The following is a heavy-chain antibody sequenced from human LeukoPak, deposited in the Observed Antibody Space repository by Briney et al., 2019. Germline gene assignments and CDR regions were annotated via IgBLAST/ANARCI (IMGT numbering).Heavy chain of an antibody. CDR3: ARVTYVRPYQLDY. CDR1: GYTFANYG. V-gene: IGHV1-18*01. Sequence: ASVKVSCKASGYTFANYGINWVRQAPGQGLEWIGWISLENGNAGYAQRGQGRVTLTTDTSTSTAYMELRSRRSDDTAVYYCARVTYVRPYQLDYWGQGTLVSISS. J-gene: IGHJ4*02. D-gene: IGHD2-2*01. CDR2: ISLENGNA.